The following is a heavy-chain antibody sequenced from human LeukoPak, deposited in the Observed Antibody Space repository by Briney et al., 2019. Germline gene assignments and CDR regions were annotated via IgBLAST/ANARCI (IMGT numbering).Heavy chain of an antibody. Sequence: ASVKVSCKASGYTFTGYYMHWVRQAPGQGLEWMGWINPNSGGTNYAQKFQGRLTMTRDTSISTAYMELSRLRSDDTAVYYCARHPHCSSTSCYKAYYYYYGMDVWGQGTTVTVSS. D-gene: IGHD2-2*02. CDR2: INPNSGGT. CDR3: ARHPHCSSTSCYKAYYYYYGMDV. V-gene: IGHV1-2*02. CDR1: GYTFTGYY. J-gene: IGHJ6*02.